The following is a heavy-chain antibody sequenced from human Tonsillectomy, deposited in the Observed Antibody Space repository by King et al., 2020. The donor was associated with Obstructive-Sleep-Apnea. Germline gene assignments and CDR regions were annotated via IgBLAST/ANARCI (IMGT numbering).Heavy chain of an antibody. CDR1: GGSISSYY. V-gene: IGHV4-4*07. CDR3: ARVGETTYYYYGMDV. Sequence: QLQESGPGLVKPSETLSLTCTVSGGSISSYYWSWIRQPAGKGLEWIGRIYTSGGTKYNPSLKSRVTMSVETSKNQFSLKLSSVTAADTAVYYCARVGETTYYYYGMDVWGQGTTVTVSS. CDR2: IYTSGGT. D-gene: IGHD1-26*01. J-gene: IGHJ6*02.